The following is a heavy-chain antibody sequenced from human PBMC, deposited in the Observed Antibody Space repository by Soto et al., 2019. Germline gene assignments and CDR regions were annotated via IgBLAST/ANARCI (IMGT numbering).Heavy chain of an antibody. CDR1: GFSFSNYA. V-gene: IGHV3-23*01. J-gene: IGHJ4*02. D-gene: IGHD1-26*01. CDR2: ISGGGGGT. Sequence: PGGSLRLSCAASGFSFSNYAMNWVRQAPGKGLEWVSGISGGGGGTYYADSVKGRFTISRGNSGNTLYLQMNSLRAEDTAVYYCAKDSWGGSYHPYFDYWGQGT. CDR3: AKDSWGGSYHPYFDY.